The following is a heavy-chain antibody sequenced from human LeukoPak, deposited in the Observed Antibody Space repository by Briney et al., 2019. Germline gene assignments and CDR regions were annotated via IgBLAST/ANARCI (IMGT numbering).Heavy chain of an antibody. D-gene: IGHD2-21*01. CDR3: ARDHVTPGLLFDY. Sequence: GGSLRLSCAASGFTFSSSWMSWVRQAPGKGLEWVTNIKPDGSEKYYVDSVKGRFTISRDNAKNSLYLQMNSLRAEDTAVYYCARDHVTPGLLFDYWGQGNLVTVSS. V-gene: IGHV3-7*01. J-gene: IGHJ4*02. CDR2: IKPDGSEK. CDR1: GFTFSSSW.